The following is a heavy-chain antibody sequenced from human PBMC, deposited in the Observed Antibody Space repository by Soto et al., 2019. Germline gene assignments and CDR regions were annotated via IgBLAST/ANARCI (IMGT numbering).Heavy chain of an antibody. CDR1: GVTFSSYA. CDR3: ATRIAVATYYYYGMDV. CDR2: IIPIFGTA. V-gene: IGHV1-69*06. Sequence: QVQLVQSGAEVKKPGSSVKVSCKASGVTFSSYAISWMRQAPGQGLEWMGGIIPIFGTANYAQKFQCRVTITADKSTSTAYMELSSLRSEDTAVYYCATRIAVATYYYYGMDVWGQGTTVTVSS. D-gene: IGHD6-19*01. J-gene: IGHJ6*02.